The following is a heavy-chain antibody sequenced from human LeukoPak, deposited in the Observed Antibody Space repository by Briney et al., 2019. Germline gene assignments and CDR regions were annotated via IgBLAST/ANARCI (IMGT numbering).Heavy chain of an antibody. CDR1: GGSISSGSYY. D-gene: IGHD3-22*01. Sequence: SEALSLTCTVSGGSISSGSYYWSWIRQPAGKGLEWIGRIYTSGSTSYNLSLKSRVTISVHTSKNQFSLKLSSVTAADTAVYYCARGKIVAPPPFDYWGQGTLVTVSS. J-gene: IGHJ4*02. CDR3: ARGKIVAPPPFDY. CDR2: IYTSGST. V-gene: IGHV4-61*02.